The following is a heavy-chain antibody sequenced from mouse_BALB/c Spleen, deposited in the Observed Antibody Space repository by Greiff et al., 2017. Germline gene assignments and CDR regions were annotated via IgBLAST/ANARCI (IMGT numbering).Heavy chain of an antibody. CDR2: ISSGGST. Sequence: DVMLVESGGGLVKPGGSLKLSCAASGFTFSSYAMSWVRQTPEKRLEWVASISSGGSTYYPDSVKGRFTISRDNARNILYLQMSSLRSEDTAMYYCAREGGNGYSFDYWGQGTTLTVSS. V-gene: IGHV5-6-5*01. CDR1: GFTFSSYA. CDR3: AREGGNGYSFDY. J-gene: IGHJ2*01. D-gene: IGHD2-3*01.